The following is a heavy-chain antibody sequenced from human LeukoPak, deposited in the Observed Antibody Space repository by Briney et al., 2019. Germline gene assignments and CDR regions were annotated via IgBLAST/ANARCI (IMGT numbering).Heavy chain of an antibody. CDR1: GFTVSSNY. J-gene: IGHJ4*02. Sequence: GGSLRLSCAASGFTVSSNYMSWVRQAPGKGLEWVANIKQDGSEKYYVDSVKGRFTISRDNAKNSLYLQMNSLRAEDTAVYYCARGRGSYALWGQGTLVTVSS. V-gene: IGHV3-7*01. D-gene: IGHD1-26*01. CDR2: IKQDGSEK. CDR3: ARGRGSYAL.